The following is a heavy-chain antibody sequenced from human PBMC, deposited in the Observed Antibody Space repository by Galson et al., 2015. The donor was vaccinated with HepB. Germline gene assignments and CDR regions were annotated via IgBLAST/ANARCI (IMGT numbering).Heavy chain of an antibody. Sequence: SLRLSCAASGFTFSSYGMHWVRQAPGKGLEWVAVISYDGSNKYYADSVKGRFTISRDNSKNTLYLQMNSLRAEDTAVYYCVKDLIAARRPGGCFDYWGQGTLVTVSS. D-gene: IGHD6-6*01. J-gene: IGHJ4*02. V-gene: IGHV3-30*18. CDR1: GFTFSSYG. CDR3: VKDLIAARRPGGCFDY. CDR2: ISYDGSNK.